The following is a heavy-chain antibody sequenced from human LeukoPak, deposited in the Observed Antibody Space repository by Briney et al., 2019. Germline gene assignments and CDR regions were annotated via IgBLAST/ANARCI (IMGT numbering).Heavy chain of an antibody. D-gene: IGHD3-22*01. CDR3: ARDRPVVAEEYYYYYYGMDG. CDR2: IIPIFGIA. Sequence: SVKVSCKASGGTFSSYAISWVRQAPGQGLEWMGRIIPIFGIANYAQKFQGRVTITADKSTSTAYMELSSLRSEDTAVYYCARDRPVVAEEYYYYYYGMDGWGQGTTGTVS. V-gene: IGHV1-69*04. CDR1: GGTFSSYA. J-gene: IGHJ6*02.